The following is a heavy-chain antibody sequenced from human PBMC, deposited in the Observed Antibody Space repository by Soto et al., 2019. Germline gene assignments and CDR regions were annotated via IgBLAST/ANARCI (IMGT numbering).Heavy chain of an antibody. CDR3: ADPVPAATHYDYYDMDV. V-gene: IGHV3-23*01. D-gene: IGHD2-2*01. CDR2: ISGSGDTI. Sequence: EVQLLESGGGLVQPGGSLRLSCAASGFTFSYYTMSWVRQAPGKGLEWVSGISGSGDTIYYADSVKGRFTISRDNSKNTLYLQMNSLRADDTAVYYRADPVPAATHYDYYDMDVWGQGTTVTVSS. J-gene: IGHJ6*02. CDR1: GFTFSYYT.